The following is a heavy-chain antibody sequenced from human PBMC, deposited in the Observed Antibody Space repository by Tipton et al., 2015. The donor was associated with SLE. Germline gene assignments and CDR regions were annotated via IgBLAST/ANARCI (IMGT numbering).Heavy chain of an antibody. CDR1: GGSFTSGSHY. Sequence: LRLSCSVSGGSFTSGSHYWGWVRQPPGKGLEWIGSINYFGSTYHNPTLKSRTTISIDRSSNHLSLRLTSPAAADTAVYYCARHVDGAGPGNYYALGVWGQGTTVTVSS. CDR2: INYFGST. J-gene: IGHJ6*02. CDR3: ARHVDGAGPGNYYALGV. D-gene: IGHD4/OR15-4a*01. V-gene: IGHV4-39*07.